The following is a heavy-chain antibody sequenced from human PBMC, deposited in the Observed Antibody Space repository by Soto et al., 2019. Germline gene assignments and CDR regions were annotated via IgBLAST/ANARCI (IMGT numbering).Heavy chain of an antibody. CDR1: GGTFSSYT. Sequence: QVQLVQSGAEVKKPGSSVKVSCKASGGTFSSYTISWVRQAPGQGLEWMGRIIPILGIANYAQKFQGRVTMTAEKSTSTAYMELSSLRSEDTAVYYCARDKGVDQGGSHYWGQGTLVTVSS. CDR3: ARDKGVDQGGSHY. J-gene: IGHJ4*02. D-gene: IGHD2-15*01. V-gene: IGHV1-69*08. CDR2: IIPILGIA.